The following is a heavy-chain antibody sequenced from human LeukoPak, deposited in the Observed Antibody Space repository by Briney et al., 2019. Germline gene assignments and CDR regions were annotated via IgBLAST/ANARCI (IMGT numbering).Heavy chain of an antibody. Sequence: GGSLRLSCAASGFTFSDYYMSWIRQAPGKGLEWVSYISSSGSTIYYADSVKGRFTISRDNAKNSLYLQMNSLRAEDTAVYYCARVGSRDGCNPDAFDIWGQGTMVTVSS. V-gene: IGHV3-11*04. J-gene: IGHJ3*02. CDR1: GFTFSDYY. D-gene: IGHD5-24*01. CDR2: ISSSGSTI. CDR3: ARVGSRDGCNPDAFDI.